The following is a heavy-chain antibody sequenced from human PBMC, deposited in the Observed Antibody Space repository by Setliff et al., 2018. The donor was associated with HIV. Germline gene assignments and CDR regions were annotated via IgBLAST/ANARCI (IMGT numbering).Heavy chain of an antibody. V-gene: IGHV4-38-2*02. CDR1: GYSISSGYY. J-gene: IGHJ4*02. CDR2: VSQSWNT. D-gene: IGHD6-19*01. Sequence: SETLSLTCSVSGYSISSGYYWAWIRQPPGKGLEWIGSVSQSWNTYYNPSLKSRITISIDTSNNQFSLKLTSVTAADTAVYYCARAGYSTGWYTQFDYWGQGALVTVSS. CDR3: ARAGYSTGWYTQFDY.